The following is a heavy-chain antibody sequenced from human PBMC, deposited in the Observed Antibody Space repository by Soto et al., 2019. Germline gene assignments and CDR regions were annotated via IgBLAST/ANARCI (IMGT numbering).Heavy chain of an antibody. V-gene: IGHV3-15*01. D-gene: IGHD6-19*01. CDR1: GFTFSNAW. Sequence: GGSLRLSCAASGFTFSNAWMSWVRQAPGKGLEWVGRIKSKTDGGTTDYAAPVKGRFTISRDDSKNTLYLQMNSLKTEDTAVYYCTTDRGWLRAEYFQHWGQGTLVTVSS. CDR3: TTDRGWLRAEYFQH. CDR2: IKSKTDGGTT. J-gene: IGHJ1*01.